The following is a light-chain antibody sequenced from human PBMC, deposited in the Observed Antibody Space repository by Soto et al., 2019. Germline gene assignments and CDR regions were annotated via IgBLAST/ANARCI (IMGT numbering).Light chain of an antibody. CDR1: RSDIGSNY. CDR3: ASWDDSLSVPI. Sequence: QSVLTQPPSASGTPGQRVTISCSGSRSDIGSNYVYWYQHLPGMAPKLLIYRNDQRPSGVPDRISGSKSGTSASLAIIGLRSEDEAEYYCASWDDSLSVPIFGGGTNATVL. J-gene: IGLJ2*01. V-gene: IGLV1-47*01. CDR2: RND.